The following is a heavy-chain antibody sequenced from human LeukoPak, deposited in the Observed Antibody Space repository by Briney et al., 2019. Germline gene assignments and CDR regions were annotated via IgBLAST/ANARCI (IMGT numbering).Heavy chain of an antibody. CDR2: ILDDGSMK. J-gene: IGHJ4*02. CDR1: GFNFRSYG. Sequence: GGTLRLSRAASGFNFRSYGMQWVRQAPGKGPEWVAVILDDGSMKHYADSVKGRFTVHGDNNKNSLYLQINSLRTEDTALYYCGKDRGGGSYSSSWYGWYFDYWGQGTLVTRS. V-gene: IGHV3-33*03. D-gene: IGHD6-13*01. CDR3: GKDRGGGSYSSSWYGWYFDY.